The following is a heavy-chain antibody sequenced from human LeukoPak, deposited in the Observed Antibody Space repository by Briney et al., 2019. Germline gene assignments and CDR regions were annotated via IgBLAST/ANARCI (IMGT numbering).Heavy chain of an antibody. CDR1: GGSISSGGYY. V-gene: IGHV4-31*03. CDR2: IYYSGST. J-gene: IGHJ4*02. CDR3: ARSPVGVALDY. Sequence: SETLSLTCTVSGGSISSGGYYWSWIRQHPGKGLEWIGYIYYSGSTYYNPSLKSRVTLSVGTSKNQFSLKLSSVTAADTAVYYCARSPVGVALDYWGQGTLVTVSS. D-gene: IGHD3-10*01.